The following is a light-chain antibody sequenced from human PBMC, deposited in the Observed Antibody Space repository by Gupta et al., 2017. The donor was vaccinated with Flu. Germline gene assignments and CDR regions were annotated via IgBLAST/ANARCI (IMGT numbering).Light chain of an antibody. V-gene: IGKV3-15*01. CDR1: QNIGVD. J-gene: IGKJ5*01. Sequence: PAILSVSPGEGATLSCRASQNIGVDLAWYQQKPGQTPRPLIYDASFRGTGVPARFSAGGSGTEFTLTISSLQPEDFAVYYCQQFNNWPFTFGQGTRLDIK. CDR3: QQFNNWPFT. CDR2: DAS.